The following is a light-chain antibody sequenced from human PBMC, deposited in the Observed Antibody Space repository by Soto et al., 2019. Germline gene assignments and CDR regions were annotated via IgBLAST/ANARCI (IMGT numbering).Light chain of an antibody. CDR2: GAS. J-gene: IGKJ1*01. Sequence: EIVLTQSPGTLSLSPGERATLSCRASQSVSSNNLAWYQQKPGQAPRPLIYGASSSATGIPDRFSGSGAGTDFTLTISRLEPEDFAVYYCQQYGSSPWTFGQGTKVEIK. CDR3: QQYGSSPWT. V-gene: IGKV3-20*01. CDR1: QSVSSNN.